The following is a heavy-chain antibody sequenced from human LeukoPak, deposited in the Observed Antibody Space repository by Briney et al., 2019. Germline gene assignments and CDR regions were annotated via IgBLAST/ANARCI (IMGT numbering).Heavy chain of an antibody. CDR2: ISGSGGST. CDR3: AKESAKYYYDSSGYPTVD. Sequence: PGGSLRLSCAASGFTFSSYAMSWVRQAPGKGLEWVSDISGSGGSTYYADSVKGRFTISRDNSKNTLYLQMNSLRAEDTAVYYCAKESAKYYYDSSGYPTVDWGQGTLVTVSS. CDR1: GFTFSSYA. J-gene: IGHJ4*02. D-gene: IGHD3-22*01. V-gene: IGHV3-23*01.